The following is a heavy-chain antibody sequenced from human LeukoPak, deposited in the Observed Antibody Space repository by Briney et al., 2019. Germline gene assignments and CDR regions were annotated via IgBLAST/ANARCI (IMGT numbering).Heavy chain of an antibody. Sequence: SETLSLTCTVSGGSISSYYWSWIRQPPGKGLEWIGYIYYSGSTNYNPSLKSRVTISVDTSKNQFSLKLSSVTAADTAVYYCARERSGSEIFARSFDIWGQGTMVTVSS. D-gene: IGHD3-3*01. V-gene: IGHV4-59*12. CDR2: IYYSGST. J-gene: IGHJ3*02. CDR3: ARERSGSEIFARSFDI. CDR1: GGSISSYY.